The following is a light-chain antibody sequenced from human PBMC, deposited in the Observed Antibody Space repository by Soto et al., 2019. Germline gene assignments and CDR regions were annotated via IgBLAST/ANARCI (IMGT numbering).Light chain of an antibody. CDR3: QKSYSTLGT. V-gene: IGKV1-39*01. CDR1: QSISSY. CDR2: AAS. Sequence: EIQMTQPPSSLSASVGDRVTITCRASQSISSYLNWYQQKPGKAPKLLIYAASSLQSGVPSRFSGSGSGTDFTLTISSLQPEDFATYYCQKSYSTLGTFGQGTKVDI. J-gene: IGKJ1*01.